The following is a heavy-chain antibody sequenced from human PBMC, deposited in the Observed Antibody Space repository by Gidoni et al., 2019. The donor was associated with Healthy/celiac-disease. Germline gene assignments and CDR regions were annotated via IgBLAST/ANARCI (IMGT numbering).Heavy chain of an antibody. CDR1: GGSISSYY. J-gene: IGHJ4*02. CDR2: IYYSGST. CDR3: ARDRGLTSFDY. Sequence: QVQLQESGPGLVKPSETLSLTCTVSGGSISSYYWSWIRQPPGKGLEWIGYIYYSGSTNYNPSLKSRVTISVDTSKNQFSLKLSSVTAADTAVYYCARDRGLTSFDYWGQGTLVTVSS. V-gene: IGHV4-59*01. D-gene: IGHD5-12*01.